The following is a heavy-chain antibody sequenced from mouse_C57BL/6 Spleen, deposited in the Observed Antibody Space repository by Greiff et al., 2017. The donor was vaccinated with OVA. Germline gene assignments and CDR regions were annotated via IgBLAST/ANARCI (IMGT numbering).Heavy chain of an antibody. D-gene: IGHD1-1*01. CDR3: ARDGSSPPFAY. CDR1: GYSFTGYF. V-gene: IGHV1-20*01. Sequence: VQLKESGPELVKPGDSVKISCKASGYSFTGYFMNWVMQSHGKSLEWIGRINPYNGDTFYNQKFKGKATLTVDKSSSTAHMELRSLTSEDSAVYYCARDGSSPPFAYWGQGTLVTVSA. J-gene: IGHJ3*01. CDR2: INPYNGDT.